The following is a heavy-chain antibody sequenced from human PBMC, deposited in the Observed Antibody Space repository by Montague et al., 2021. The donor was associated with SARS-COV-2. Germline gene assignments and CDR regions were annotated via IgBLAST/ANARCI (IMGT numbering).Heavy chain of an antibody. CDR3: ARGRRRYNWRDETSYYYGMDV. Sequence: SETLSLTCAVYGGSLSGYYWSWIRQPPGKGLEWIGEINHSGSTNYNPSXXSRVTISLDTSKNQFSLKLSSVTAADTAVYYCARGRRRYNWRDETSYYYGMDVWGQGTMVTVSS. CDR2: INHSGST. V-gene: IGHV4-34*01. J-gene: IGHJ6*02. D-gene: IGHD1-20*01. CDR1: GGSLSGYY.